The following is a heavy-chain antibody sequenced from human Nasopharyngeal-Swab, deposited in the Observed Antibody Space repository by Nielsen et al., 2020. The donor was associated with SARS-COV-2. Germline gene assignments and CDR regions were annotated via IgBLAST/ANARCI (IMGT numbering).Heavy chain of an antibody. CDR1: GFTFSSYS. Sequence: GGSLRLSCAASGFTFSSYSMNWVRQAPGKGLEWVSSISSSSSYIYHADSVKGRFTISRDNAKNSLYLQMNSLRAEDTAVYYCASDTDYWGQGTLVTVSS. V-gene: IGHV3-21*01. J-gene: IGHJ4*02. CDR2: ISSSSSYI. CDR3: ASDTDY.